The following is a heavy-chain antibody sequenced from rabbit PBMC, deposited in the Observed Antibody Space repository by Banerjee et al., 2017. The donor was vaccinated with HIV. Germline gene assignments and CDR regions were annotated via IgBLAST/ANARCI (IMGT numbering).Heavy chain of an antibody. CDR2: IYAGKGST. CDR3: AREVYASYAGYGYAKYYYDMDL. D-gene: IGHD6-1*01. J-gene: IGHJ6*01. V-gene: IGHV1S43*01. Sequence: QSLEESGGDLVKPGASLTLTCTASGFDFSSYYMSWVRQAPGKGLEWIGIIYAGKGSTDYASWVNGRFTISRSTSLNTVDLKMTSLTAADTATYFCAREVYASYAGYGYAKYYYDMDLWGPGTLVTVS. CDR1: GFDFSSYY.